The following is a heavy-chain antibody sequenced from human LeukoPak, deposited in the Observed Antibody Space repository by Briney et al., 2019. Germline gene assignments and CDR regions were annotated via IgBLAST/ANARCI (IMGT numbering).Heavy chain of an antibody. CDR1: GGSISSGSYY. CDR3: ARWVTSNDYFDY. J-gene: IGHJ4*02. CDR2: IYTSGST. D-gene: IGHD2-21*02. Sequence: SQTLSLTCTVPGGSISSGSYYWSWIRQPAGKGLEWIGRIYTSGSTNYNPSLKSRVTISVDTSKNQFSLKLSSVTAADTAVYYCARWVTSNDYFDYWGQGTLVTVSS. V-gene: IGHV4-61*02.